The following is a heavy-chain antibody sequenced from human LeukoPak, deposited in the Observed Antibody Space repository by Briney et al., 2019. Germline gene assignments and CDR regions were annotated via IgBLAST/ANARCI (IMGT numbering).Heavy chain of an antibody. CDR1: GYTFTGYY. D-gene: IGHD3-10*01. CDR3: ARGFYGSGSYYNY. V-gene: IGHV1-2*02. J-gene: IGHJ4*02. CDR2: INPNSGGT. Sequence: GASVKVSCKASGYTFTGYYMHCVRQAPGQGLEWMGWINPNSGGTNYAQKFQGRVTMTRDTSISTAYMELSRLRSDDTAVYYCARGFYGSGSYYNYWGQGTLVTVSS.